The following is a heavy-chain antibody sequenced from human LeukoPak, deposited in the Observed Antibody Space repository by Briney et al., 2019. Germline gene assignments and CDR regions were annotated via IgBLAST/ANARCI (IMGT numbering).Heavy chain of an antibody. V-gene: IGHV3-33*01. CDR3: ARDWGSGNSYYFDY. CDR1: GSTFSSYG. Sequence: GGSLRLSCAASGSTFSSYGMHWVRQAPGKGLEWVAVIWYDGSNKYYEDSVKGRFTISRDNSKNTLYLQMNSLRAEDTAVYYCARDWGSGNSYYFDYWGQGTLVTVSS. CDR2: IWYDGSNK. J-gene: IGHJ4*02. D-gene: IGHD3-10*01.